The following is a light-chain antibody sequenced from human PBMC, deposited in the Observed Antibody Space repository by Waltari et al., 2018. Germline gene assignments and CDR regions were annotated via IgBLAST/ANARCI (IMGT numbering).Light chain of an antibody. Sequence: DYQMTQSPSTLSASVVDRVTITCRASQNVDRLLAWYQQKPGKAPKLLIYKASILETGVPSRFVGSGSGTEFTLTISSLQPEDFATYYCQQSYTTPLTFGGGTKVEIK. V-gene: IGKV1-5*03. J-gene: IGKJ4*01. CDR2: KAS. CDR1: QNVDRL. CDR3: QQSYTTPLT.